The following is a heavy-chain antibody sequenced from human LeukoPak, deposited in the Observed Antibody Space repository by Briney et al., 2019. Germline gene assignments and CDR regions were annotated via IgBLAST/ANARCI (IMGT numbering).Heavy chain of an antibody. Sequence: GGSLRLSCAASGFTFSSYAMSWVRQAPGKGLEWVSSISGSGGSTYYADSVKGRFTISRDNSKNTLYLQTNSLRGEDTAVYYCAKDREGTIADYFDYWGQRTMVTVSS. V-gene: IGHV3-23*01. D-gene: IGHD1-7*01. J-gene: IGHJ4*02. CDR1: GFTFSSYA. CDR3: AKDREGTIADYFDY. CDR2: ISGSGGST.